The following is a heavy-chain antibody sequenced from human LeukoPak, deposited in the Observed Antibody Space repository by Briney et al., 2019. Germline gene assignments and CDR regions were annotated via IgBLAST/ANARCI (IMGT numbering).Heavy chain of an antibody. Sequence: GGSLRLSCTASGFRFSNYAMNWVRQAPGRGLEWVSVISGGGSSTNYADSVKGRFTISRENSKNTLYLQMNSLRAEDTAVYYCAKHSTIFGCIDYWGQGTLVTVSS. CDR2: ISGGGSST. V-gene: IGHV3-23*01. J-gene: IGHJ4*02. CDR1: GFRFSNYA. D-gene: IGHD3-3*01. CDR3: AKHSTIFGCIDY.